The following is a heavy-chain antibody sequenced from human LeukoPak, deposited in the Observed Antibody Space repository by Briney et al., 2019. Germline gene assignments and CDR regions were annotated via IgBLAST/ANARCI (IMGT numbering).Heavy chain of an antibody. J-gene: IGHJ4*02. CDR1: GFTFSSYE. CDR3: TRDQTPYY. V-gene: IGHV3-49*04. CDR2: IRSKVYGGTP. Sequence: PGGSLRLSCAASGFTFSSYEMNWVRQAPGKGLEWVGFIRSKVYGGTPEYAASVNGRFTISRDDSQGIAYLQMNSLKTEDTAVYYCTRDQTPYYWGQGTLVTVSS.